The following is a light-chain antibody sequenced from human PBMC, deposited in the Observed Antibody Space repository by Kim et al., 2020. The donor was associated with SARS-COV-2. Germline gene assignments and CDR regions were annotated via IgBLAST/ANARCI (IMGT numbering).Light chain of an antibody. CDR1: SNNVGHRG. J-gene: IGLJ3*02. V-gene: IGLV10-54*01. CDR3: STWDSSLSAWV. Sequence: RQTATLTCTGNSNNVGHRGAVWLQQHQGHPPKLLSYRNNNRPSGISERVSASRSGNTASLTITGLQPEDEADYYCSTWDSSLSAWVFGGGTQLTVL. CDR2: RNN.